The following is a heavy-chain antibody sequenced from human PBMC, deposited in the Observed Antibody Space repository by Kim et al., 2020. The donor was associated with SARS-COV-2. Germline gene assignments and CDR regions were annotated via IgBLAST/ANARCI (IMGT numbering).Heavy chain of an antibody. J-gene: IGHJ6*02. CDR3: ARDPLWFGEEGYYYYGMDV. V-gene: IGHV1-18*04. Sequence: ASVKVSCKASGYTFTSYGISWVRQAPGQGLEWMGWISAYNGNTNYAQKPQGRVTMTTDTSTSTAYMELRSLRSDDTAVYYCARDPLWFGEEGYYYYGMDVWGQGTTVTVSS. D-gene: IGHD3-10*01. CDR1: GYTFTSYG. CDR2: ISAYNGNT.